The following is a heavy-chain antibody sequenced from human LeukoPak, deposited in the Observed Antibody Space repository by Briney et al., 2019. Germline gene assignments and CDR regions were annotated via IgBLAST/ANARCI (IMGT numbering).Heavy chain of an antibody. CDR3: AKDDNWNDGPFDY. CDR2: MSYDGSKE. D-gene: IGHD1-20*01. CDR1: GFTFSSYG. V-gene: IGHV3-30*18. Sequence: PGGSLRLSCAASGFTFSSYGMHWVRQAPGKGLEWVAVMSYDGSKEYYADSVKGRFTISRDNSKNTLYLQMNSLRAEDTALYYCAKDDNWNDGPFDYWGQGTLVTVSS. J-gene: IGHJ4*02.